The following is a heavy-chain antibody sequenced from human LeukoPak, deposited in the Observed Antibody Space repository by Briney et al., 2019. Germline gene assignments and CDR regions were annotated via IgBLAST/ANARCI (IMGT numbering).Heavy chain of an antibody. CDR3: AIDPTHSSGWSDDY. CDR2: MNPNSGNT. D-gene: IGHD6-19*01. Sequence: ASVEVSCKASGYTFTSYDINWVRQATGRGLEWMGWMNPNSGNTGYAQKFQGRVTMTRSTSISTAYMELSSLRSEDTAVYYCAIDPTHSSGWSDDYWGQGTLVTVSS. CDR1: GYTFTSYD. V-gene: IGHV1-8*01. J-gene: IGHJ4*02.